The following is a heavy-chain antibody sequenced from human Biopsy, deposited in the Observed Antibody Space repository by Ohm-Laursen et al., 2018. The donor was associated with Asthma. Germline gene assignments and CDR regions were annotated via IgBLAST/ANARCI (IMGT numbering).Heavy chain of an antibody. CDR3: TIPNSNGDILYYYYGMDV. Sequence: GSSVKVSCKASGGMFGNYAISWVRQAPGLGLEWMGGISPIFGRTNYAENFEGRVSITADIFTRTVYMELSSLRSDDTAIYYCTIPNSNGDILYYYYGMDVWGQGTTITVSS. CDR1: GGMFGNYA. D-gene: IGHD3-10*01. CDR2: ISPIFGRT. J-gene: IGHJ6*02. V-gene: IGHV1-69*06.